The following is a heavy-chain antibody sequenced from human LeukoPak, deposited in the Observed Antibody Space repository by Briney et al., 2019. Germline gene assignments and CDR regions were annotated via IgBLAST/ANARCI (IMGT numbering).Heavy chain of an antibody. CDR2: ISWNSGSI. Sequence: SGGSLRLSCAASGFTFDDYAMHWVRQAPGKGLEWVSGISWNSGSIGYADSVKGRFTISRDNAKNSLYLQMNSLRAEDTAVYYCAREGKAVAGFDYWGQGTLVTVSS. D-gene: IGHD6-19*01. V-gene: IGHV3-9*01. CDR1: GFTFDDYA. CDR3: AREGKAVAGFDY. J-gene: IGHJ4*02.